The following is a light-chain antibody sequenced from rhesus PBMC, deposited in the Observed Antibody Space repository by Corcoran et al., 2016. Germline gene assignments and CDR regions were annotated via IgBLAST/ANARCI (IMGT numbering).Light chain of an antibody. J-gene: IGKJ2*01. CDR2: YAS. CDR1: QGASSY. CDR3: QHYNSAPYS. Sequence: DIQMTQSPSSLSASVGDTVTITCRASQGASSYLAWFQQKPGKAPKPLIYYASILESGGPSRFSGSGSGTEVTLTISILQPEDFATYDSQHYNSAPYSFGQGTKVEIK. V-gene: IGKV1-37*01.